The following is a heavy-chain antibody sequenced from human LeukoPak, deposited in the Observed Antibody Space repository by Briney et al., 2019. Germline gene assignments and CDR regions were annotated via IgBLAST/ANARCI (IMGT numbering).Heavy chain of an antibody. Sequence: ASVTVSCKASGYTFTGYYMHWVRQAPGQGLEWMGWINPNSGGTNYAQKFQSRVTMTRDTSISTAYMELSRLRSDDTAVYYCARELTVTYYYYYGMDVWGQGTTVTVSS. D-gene: IGHD4-17*01. J-gene: IGHJ6*02. V-gene: IGHV1-2*02. CDR3: ARELTVTYYYYYGMDV. CDR2: INPNSGGT. CDR1: GYTFTGYY.